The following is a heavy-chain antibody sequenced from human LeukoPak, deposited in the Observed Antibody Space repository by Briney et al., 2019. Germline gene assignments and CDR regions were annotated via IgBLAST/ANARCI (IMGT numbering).Heavy chain of an antibody. Sequence: ASVKVSCKASGYTFTSYYMHWVRQAPGQGLEWMGIINPSGGSTSYAQKFQGRVTMTRDMSTSTVYMELSSLRSEDRAVYYCAREVAGSMGVDYWGQGTLVTVSS. CDR3: AREVAGSMGVDY. V-gene: IGHV1-46*01. J-gene: IGHJ4*02. CDR2: INPSGGST. D-gene: IGHD6-19*01. CDR1: GYTFTSYY.